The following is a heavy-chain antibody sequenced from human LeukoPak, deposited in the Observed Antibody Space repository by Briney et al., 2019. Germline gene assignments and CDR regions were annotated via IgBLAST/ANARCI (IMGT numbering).Heavy chain of an antibody. CDR1: GGSFSDYP. Sequence: GASVEVSCKASGGSFSDYPINWVRQAPGQGLEWLGGIIPNYSASNYAQAFQGRVTITADESTNTVYMEMSGLRPDDTAVYYCVRPDRIFGVPAAFDAWGQGTLVAVSS. CDR2: IIPNYSAS. V-gene: IGHV1-69*13. D-gene: IGHD3-3*02. CDR3: VRPDRIFGVPAAFDA. J-gene: IGHJ3*01.